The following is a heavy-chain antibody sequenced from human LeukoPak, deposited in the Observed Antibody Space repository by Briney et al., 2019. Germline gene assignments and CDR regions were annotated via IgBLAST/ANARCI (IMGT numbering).Heavy chain of an antibody. Sequence: PSETLALTCTVSDGSISSYYWSWIRQPPGKGLEWIGYIYYSGSTNYNPSLKSRVTISVDTSKNQFSLKLSSVTAADTAVYYCARRGYGYSSGYYFDYWGQGTLVTVSS. J-gene: IGHJ4*02. CDR3: ARRGYGYSSGYYFDY. V-gene: IGHV4-59*08. D-gene: IGHD3-22*01. CDR1: DGSISSYY. CDR2: IYYSGST.